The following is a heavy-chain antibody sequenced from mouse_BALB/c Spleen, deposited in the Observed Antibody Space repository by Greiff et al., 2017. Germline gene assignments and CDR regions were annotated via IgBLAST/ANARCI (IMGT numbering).Heavy chain of an antibody. D-gene: IGHD1-1*01. CDR3: TRSDPSYHYYGSSWGFDY. J-gene: IGHJ2*01. V-gene: IGHV1-5*01. CDR2: IYPGNSDT. CDR1: GYSFTSYW. Sequence: EVQLQQSGTVLARPGASVKMSCKASGYSFTSYWMHWVKQRPGQGLEWIGAIYPGNSDTSYNQKFKGKAKLTAVTSASTAYMELSSLTNEDSAVYYCTRSDPSYHYYGSSWGFDYWGQGTTLTVSS.